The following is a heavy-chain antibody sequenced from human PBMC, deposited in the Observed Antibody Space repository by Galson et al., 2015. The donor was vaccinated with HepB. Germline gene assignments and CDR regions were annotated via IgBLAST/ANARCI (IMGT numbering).Heavy chain of an antibody. CDR2: ITGNSRTI. CDR3: ASWHYDGSGYFFGD. J-gene: IGHJ4*02. D-gene: IGHD3-22*01. V-gene: IGHV3-48*01. Sequence: SLRLSCAASGFTFSSCSMNWVRQAPGKGLEWVSYITGNSRTIYYADPVKGRFTISRDNVRNSLYLQMNNLRAEDTAVYYCASWHYDGSGYFFGDWGQGTLVTVSS. CDR1: GFTFSSCS.